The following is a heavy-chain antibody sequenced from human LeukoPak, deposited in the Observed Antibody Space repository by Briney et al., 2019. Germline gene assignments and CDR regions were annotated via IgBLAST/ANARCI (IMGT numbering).Heavy chain of an antibody. D-gene: IGHD5-12*01. Sequence: PSETLSLTCAVYGGSFSGYYWSWIRQPPGKGPEWIGEMNHSGSTNYNASLKSRVTISVDTSKDQFSLKLSSVTAADTAVYYCARRPQYSGYGPLDYWGQGTLVTVSS. J-gene: IGHJ4*02. V-gene: IGHV4-34*01. CDR2: MNHSGST. CDR3: ARRPQYSGYGPLDY. CDR1: GGSFSGYY.